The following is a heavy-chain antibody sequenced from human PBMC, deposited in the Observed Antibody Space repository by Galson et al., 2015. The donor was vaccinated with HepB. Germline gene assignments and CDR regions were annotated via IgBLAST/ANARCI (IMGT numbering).Heavy chain of an antibody. CDR1: GYTFTSYA. CDR2: INAGNGNT. D-gene: IGHD5-18*01. CDR3: ARADIPKWIRYYFDY. Sequence: SVKVSCKASGYTFTSYAMHWVRQAPGQRLEWMGWINAGNGNTKYSQKFQGRVTITRDTSASTAYMELSSLRSEDTAVYYCARADIPKWIRYYFDYWGQGTLVTASS. J-gene: IGHJ4*02. V-gene: IGHV1-3*01.